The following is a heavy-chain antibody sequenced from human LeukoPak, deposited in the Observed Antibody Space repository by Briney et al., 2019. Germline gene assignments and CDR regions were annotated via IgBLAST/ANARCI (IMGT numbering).Heavy chain of an antibody. V-gene: IGHV1-3*01. CDR3: ARYYGSGGLDY. Sequence: GASVTVSCKASGYTFTNYAMHWVRQAPGQRLEWMGWIHAGNGDTRYSQNFQDRVTFTRDTSASTAYMELSSLISEDTAVYYCARYYGSGGLDYWGQGALVIVSS. CDR1: GYTFTNYA. CDR2: IHAGNGDT. J-gene: IGHJ4*02. D-gene: IGHD3-10*01.